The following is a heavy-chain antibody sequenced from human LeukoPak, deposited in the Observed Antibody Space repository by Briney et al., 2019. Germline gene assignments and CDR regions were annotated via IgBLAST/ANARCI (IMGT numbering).Heavy chain of an antibody. Sequence: PSETLSLTCAVYGGSFSGYYWSWIRQPPGKGLEWIGEINHSGSTNYNPSLKSRVTISVDTSKNQFSLKLSSVTAADTAVYYCARGRVADPFDYWGQGTLVIVSS. D-gene: IGHD2-15*01. CDR3: ARGRVADPFDY. J-gene: IGHJ4*02. CDR1: GGSFSGYY. V-gene: IGHV4-34*01. CDR2: INHSGST.